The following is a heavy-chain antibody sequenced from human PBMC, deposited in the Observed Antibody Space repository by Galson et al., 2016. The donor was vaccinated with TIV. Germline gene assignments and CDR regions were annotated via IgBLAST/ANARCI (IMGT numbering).Heavy chain of an antibody. D-gene: IGHD2-21*01. V-gene: IGHV4-30-4*08. CDR2: IHYSGST. Sequence: TLSLTCTVSGGSMTNDDYYWSWVRQSPGKGLEWIGYIHYSGSTDYNPSLQNRVAISADTSKNQFSLTLNSVTAADTAVYDCARLVVVLVNFDSWGQGALVTVSS. CDR1: GGSMTNDDYY. J-gene: IGHJ4*02. CDR3: ARLVVVLVNFDS.